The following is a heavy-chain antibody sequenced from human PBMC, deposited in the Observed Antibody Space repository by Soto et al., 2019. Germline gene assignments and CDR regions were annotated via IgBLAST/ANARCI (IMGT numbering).Heavy chain of an antibody. CDR3: ARVRPVVAIAAAGKRWFDP. V-gene: IGHV1-18*01. Sequence: QVQLVQSGAEVKKPGASVKVSCKASGYTFTSYGISWVRQAPGQGLEWLGWISAYNGNTNYAQKLQGRVTMTTDTSTSTAYMELRSLRADDTAVYYCARVRPVVAIAAAGKRWFDPWGQGTLVTVSS. CDR1: GYTFTSYG. J-gene: IGHJ5*02. D-gene: IGHD6-13*01. CDR2: ISAYNGNT.